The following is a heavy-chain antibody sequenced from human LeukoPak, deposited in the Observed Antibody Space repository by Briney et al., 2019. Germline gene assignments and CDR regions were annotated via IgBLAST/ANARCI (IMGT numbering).Heavy chain of an antibody. J-gene: IGHJ4*02. CDR1: GYSFTTYW. Sequence: GESLKISCKGSGYSFTTYWIGWVRQTPGKGLEWMGIMYPADSDTRYSPSFQGQVTISADKSISTAYLQWSSLKASDTAMYYCARQNDYYDSSGYITDYFDYWGQGTLVTVSS. CDR3: ARQNDYYDSSGYITDYFDY. CDR2: MYPADSDT. D-gene: IGHD3-22*01. V-gene: IGHV5-51*01.